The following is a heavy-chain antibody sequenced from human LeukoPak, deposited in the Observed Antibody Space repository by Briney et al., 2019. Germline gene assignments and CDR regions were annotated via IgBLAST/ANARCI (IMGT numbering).Heavy chain of an antibody. J-gene: IGHJ5*02. CDR3: ARLIYGPDNWFDP. D-gene: IGHD3/OR15-3a*01. CDR1: GGSISSYY. Sequence: SETLSLTCTVSGGSISSYYWSWIRQPPGKGLEWIGYIYYSGSTNYNPSLKSRVTISVDTSKNQFSLKLSSVTAADTAVYYCARLIYGPDNWFDPWGQGTLVTVSS. V-gene: IGHV4-59*08. CDR2: IYYSGST.